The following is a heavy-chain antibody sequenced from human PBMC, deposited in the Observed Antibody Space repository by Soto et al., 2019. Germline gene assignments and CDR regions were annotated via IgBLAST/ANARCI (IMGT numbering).Heavy chain of an antibody. D-gene: IGHD6-13*01. CDR2: ISSSGSTI. CDR3: ARAYIAAAGIPRPWLTWFDP. CDR1: GVTFSSYE. Sequence: PGGSLRLSCAASGVTFSSYEMNWVRQAPGKGLEWVSYISSSGSTIYYADSVKGRFTISRDNAKNSLYLQMNSLRAEDTAVYYCARAYIAAAGIPRPWLTWFDPWGQGTLVTVSS. J-gene: IGHJ5*02. V-gene: IGHV3-48*03.